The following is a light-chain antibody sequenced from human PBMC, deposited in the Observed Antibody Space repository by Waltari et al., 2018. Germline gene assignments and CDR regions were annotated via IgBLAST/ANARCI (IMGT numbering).Light chain of an antibody. J-gene: IGLJ3*02. CDR1: SLEGQF. V-gene: IGLV3-21*01. Sequence: SSLVTQPPSLSVAPGQTARITCEGGSLEGQFVPWYQQKPGQAPVLVLYDGANRPSGIPERFSGSKSGIPATLAVTGVEPGDEADYYCQVWDNSGDHPEFGGGTKLTVL. CDR2: DGA. CDR3: QVWDNSGDHPE.